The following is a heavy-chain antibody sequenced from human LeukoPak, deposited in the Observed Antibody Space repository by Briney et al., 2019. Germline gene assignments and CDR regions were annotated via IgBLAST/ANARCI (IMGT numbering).Heavy chain of an antibody. CDR3: ARDVTMVRRPHQAPFDH. CDR1: GYTFANYY. V-gene: IGHV1-2*02. CDR2: IYPKSGGT. D-gene: IGHD3-10*01. Sequence: GASVKVSCKASGYTFANYYIHWVRQAPGQGLEWMGWIYPKSGGTNSAQKFQGRVTMTRDTSISTAYMELSRLRSDDTAVYYCARDVTMVRRPHQAPFDHWGQGTLVTVSS. J-gene: IGHJ4*02.